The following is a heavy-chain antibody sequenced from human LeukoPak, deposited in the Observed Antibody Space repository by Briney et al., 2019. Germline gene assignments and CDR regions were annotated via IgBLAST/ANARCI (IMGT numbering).Heavy chain of an antibody. Sequence: SETLSLTCTVSGYSISSGYYWGWIRQPPGKGLEWIGSIYHSGSTYYNPSLKSRVTISVDTSKNQFSLKLSSVTAADTAVYYCARELSGLEWLFGYYYYYMDVWGKGTTVTVSS. CDR1: GYSISSGYY. D-gene: IGHD3-3*01. J-gene: IGHJ6*03. V-gene: IGHV4-38-2*02. CDR3: ARELSGLEWLFGYYYYYMDV. CDR2: IYHSGST.